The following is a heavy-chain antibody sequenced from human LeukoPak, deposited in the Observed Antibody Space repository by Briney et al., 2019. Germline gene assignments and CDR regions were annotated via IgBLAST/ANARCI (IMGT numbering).Heavy chain of an antibody. CDR2: INPSGGST. V-gene: IGHV1-46*01. CDR1: GYTFTSYY. CDR3: ARDALSYYDLTSPPYYFDY. D-gene: IGHD3-3*01. J-gene: IGHJ4*02. Sequence: ASVKVSCKASGYTFTSYYMHWVRQAPGQGLEWMGIINPSGGSTSYAQKFQGRVTMTRDTSTSTVYMELSSLRSEDTAVYYCARDALSYYDLTSPPYYFDYWGQGTLVTVSS.